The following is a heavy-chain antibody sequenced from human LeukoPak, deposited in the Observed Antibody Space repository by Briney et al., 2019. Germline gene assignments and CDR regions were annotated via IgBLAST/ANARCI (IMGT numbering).Heavy chain of an antibody. CDR1: GGSMSSTTYY. D-gene: IGHD3-16*01. V-gene: IGHV4-39*07. CDR3: ARGDYFDGGGRNWFDP. Sequence: SETLSLTCTVSGGSMSSTTYYWGWIRQPPGKGLEWIGTIHFSGNTYYNPSLKSRVTISIDTSKNQFSLRLTSVTAADTAVYYCARGDYFDGGGRNWFDPWGQGTLVTVSS. CDR2: IHFSGNT. J-gene: IGHJ5*02.